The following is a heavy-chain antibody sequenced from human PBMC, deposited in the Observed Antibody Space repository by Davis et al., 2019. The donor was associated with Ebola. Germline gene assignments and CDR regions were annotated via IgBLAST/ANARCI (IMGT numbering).Heavy chain of an antibody. CDR3: ARGHYEAN. D-gene: IGHD3-16*01. Sequence: PGGSLRLSCAGSGLPFSDLWLNWVRQPPRKGLEWVANINQDGSEKNYVDSVRGRFTISRDNAKKSLYLQMDRLRVEDTAVYYCARGHYEANWGQGTLVTVSS. CDR1: GLPFSDLW. J-gene: IGHJ4*02. CDR2: INQDGSEK. V-gene: IGHV3-7*01.